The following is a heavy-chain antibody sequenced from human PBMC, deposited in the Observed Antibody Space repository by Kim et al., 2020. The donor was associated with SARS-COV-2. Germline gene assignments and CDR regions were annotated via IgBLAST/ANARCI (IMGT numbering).Heavy chain of an antibody. V-gene: IGHV1-8*01. CDR1: GYTFTSYD. Sequence: ASVKVSCKASGYTFTSYDINWVRQATGQGLEWMGWMNPNSGNTGYAQKFQGRVTMTRNTSISTAYMELSSLRSEDTAVYYCARLLSFGSGFHYYYYGMDVWGQGTTVTVSS. CDR3: ARLLSFGSGFHYYYYGMDV. D-gene: IGHD3-10*01. J-gene: IGHJ6*02. CDR2: MNPNSGNT.